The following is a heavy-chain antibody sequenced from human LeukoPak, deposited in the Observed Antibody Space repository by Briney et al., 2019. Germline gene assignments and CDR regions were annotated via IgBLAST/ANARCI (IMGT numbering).Heavy chain of an antibody. CDR2: IKQDGSEK. V-gene: IGHV3-7*03. CDR3: SRDLSSADILTGYPTLLIDY. CDR1: GFTFSSYW. J-gene: IGHJ4*02. D-gene: IGHD3-9*01. Sequence: GGSVRLSCAASGFTFSSYWMSWVRQAPGQGLEWVANIKQDGSEKYYVHSVQGRFTIPRDNAKNSPYLQLNSLRAEDTAVYYCSRDLSSADILTGYPTLLIDYWGQGTLVTVSS.